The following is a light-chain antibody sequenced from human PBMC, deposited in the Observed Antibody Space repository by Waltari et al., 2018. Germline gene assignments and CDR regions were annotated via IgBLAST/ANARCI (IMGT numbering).Light chain of an antibody. V-gene: IGKV4-1*01. CDR1: KGSLYSCNNKNF. CDR3: QQYFITPFT. Sequence: IVMSQSPHSLAVVLGERATIHCRSSKGSLYSCNNKNFLAWYQQEPGQSPKLLIYWAATRRSGFPDRFTGSWSGTDFTLTITSVQPEDVAIYYCQQYFITPFTFGPGTKVEIK. J-gene: IGKJ3*01. CDR2: WAA.